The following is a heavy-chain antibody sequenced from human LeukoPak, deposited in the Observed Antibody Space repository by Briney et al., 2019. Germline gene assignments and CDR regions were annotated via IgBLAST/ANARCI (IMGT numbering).Heavy chain of an antibody. D-gene: IGHD1-26*01. CDR2: ISAGNGNT. Sequence: ASVKVSCKAAGYTFTSYAIHWVRQAPGQRLEWMGWISAGNGNTKYSQNFQGRVTFISNTSATTAFMELSSLRSEDAAVYYCARDSGSGNNDYWGQGTLVTVSS. CDR3: ARDSGSGNNDY. J-gene: IGHJ4*02. V-gene: IGHV1-3*01. CDR1: GYTFTSYA.